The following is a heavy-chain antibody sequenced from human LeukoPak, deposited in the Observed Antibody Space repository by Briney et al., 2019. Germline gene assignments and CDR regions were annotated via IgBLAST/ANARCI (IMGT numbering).Heavy chain of an antibody. Sequence: GSLRLSCAASGFSFSSCAMSWIRQPPGKGLEWIGYIYYSGSTNYNPSLKSRVTISVDTSKNQFSLKLSSVTAADTAVYYCARLEKLYYYDSSGYFDYWGQGTLVTVSS. J-gene: IGHJ4*02. D-gene: IGHD3-22*01. CDR1: GFSFSSCA. CDR2: IYYSGST. CDR3: ARLEKLYYYDSSGYFDY. V-gene: IGHV4-59*08.